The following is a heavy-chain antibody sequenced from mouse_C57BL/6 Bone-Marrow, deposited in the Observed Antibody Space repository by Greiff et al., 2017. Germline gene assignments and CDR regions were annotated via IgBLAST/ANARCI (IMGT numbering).Heavy chain of an antibody. J-gene: IGHJ2*01. CDR3: ARYDYYGSSRGY. CDR1: GYTFTSYW. D-gene: IGHD1-1*01. CDR2: IYPGSGST. Sequence: VQLQQSGAELVKPGASVKMSCKASGYTFTSYWITWVKQRPGQGLEWIGDIYPGSGSTNYNEKFKSKATLTVDTSSSTAYMQLSSLTSEDSAVYYCARYDYYGSSRGYWGQGTTLTVSS. V-gene: IGHV1-55*01.